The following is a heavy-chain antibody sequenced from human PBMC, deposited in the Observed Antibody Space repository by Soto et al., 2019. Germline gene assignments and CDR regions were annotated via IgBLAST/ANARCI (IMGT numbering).Heavy chain of an antibody. J-gene: IGHJ5*02. CDR1: GYTFTGHY. D-gene: IGHD3-22*01. CDR3: ARDYYDSSGYSNWFDP. V-gene: IGHV1-18*04. CDR2: ISAYNGNT. Sequence: ASVKVSCKASGYTFTGHYIHWVRQAPGQGLEWMGWISAYNGNTNYAQKLQGRVTMTTDTSTSTAYMELRSLRSDDTAVYYCARDYYDSSGYSNWFDPWGQGTLVTVSS.